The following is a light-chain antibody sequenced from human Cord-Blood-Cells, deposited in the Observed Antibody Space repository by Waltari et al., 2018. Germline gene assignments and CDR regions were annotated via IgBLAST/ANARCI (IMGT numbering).Light chain of an antibody. Sequence: QSALTHPPSASGSPARSVTISGTRTTSPVGGYEHVSWYQQHPGKAPKLMIYEVSKRPSGVPDRFSGSKSGNTASLTVSGLQAEDEADYYCSSYAGSNNLVFGGGTKLTVL. V-gene: IGLV2-8*01. CDR2: EVS. CDR1: TSPVGGYEH. CDR3: SSYAGSNNLV. J-gene: IGLJ2*01.